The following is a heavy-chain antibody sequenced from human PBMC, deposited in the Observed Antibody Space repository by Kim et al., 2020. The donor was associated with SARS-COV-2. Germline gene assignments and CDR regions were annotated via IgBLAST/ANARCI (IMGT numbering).Heavy chain of an antibody. Sequence: SETLSLTCTVSGGSISSGGYYWSWIRQHPGKGLEWIGYIYYSGSTYYNPSLKSRVTISVDTSKNQFSLKLSSVTAADTAVYYCARDHYGSGHNWFDPWGQGTLVTVSS. V-gene: IGHV4-31*03. CDR2: IYYSGST. D-gene: IGHD3-10*01. J-gene: IGHJ5*02. CDR3: ARDHYGSGHNWFDP. CDR1: GGSISSGGYY.